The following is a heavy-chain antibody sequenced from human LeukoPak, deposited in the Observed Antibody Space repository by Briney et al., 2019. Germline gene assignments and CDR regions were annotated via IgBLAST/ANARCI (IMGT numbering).Heavy chain of an antibody. V-gene: IGHV1-24*01. Sequence: ASVKLSCKVSGYTLTVLSMHWVRHAPGQGLEWMGGFDPEDGETIYAQKFQGRVTMTEDTSTDTAYMELRSLRSEDTAVYYCATDLATVVIITNYWGQGTLVTVSS. CDR1: GYTLTVLS. J-gene: IGHJ4*02. D-gene: IGHD4-23*01. CDR2: FDPEDGET. CDR3: ATDLATVVIITNY.